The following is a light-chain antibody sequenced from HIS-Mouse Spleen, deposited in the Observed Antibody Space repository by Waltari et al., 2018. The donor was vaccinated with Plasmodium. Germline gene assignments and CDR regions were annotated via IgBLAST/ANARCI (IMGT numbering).Light chain of an antibody. Sequence: DIVMTQSPDSLAVSLGERATIKCKSSPSVLYSSNNKNYLAWYQQKQGQPPKLLIYWASTRESGVPDRFSGSGSGTDFTLTISSLQAEDVAVYYCQQYYSTPPYTFGQGTKLEIK. V-gene: IGKV4-1*01. CDR3: QQYYSTPPYT. J-gene: IGKJ2*01. CDR1: PSVLYSSNNKNY. CDR2: WAS.